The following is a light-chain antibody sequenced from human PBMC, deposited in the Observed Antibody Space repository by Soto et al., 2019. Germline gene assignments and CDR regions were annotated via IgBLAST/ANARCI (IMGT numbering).Light chain of an antibody. Sequence: EIVLTQSPGTLSLSPGERATLSCRASQSVSITYLAGYQQKPGQALRLLIYGASSRATGIPDRFSGSGSGTDFTLTISRMEPEDFAVYYCQQYGISPWTFGQGTKVEIK. J-gene: IGKJ1*01. CDR1: QSVSITY. CDR3: QQYGISPWT. V-gene: IGKV3-20*01. CDR2: GAS.